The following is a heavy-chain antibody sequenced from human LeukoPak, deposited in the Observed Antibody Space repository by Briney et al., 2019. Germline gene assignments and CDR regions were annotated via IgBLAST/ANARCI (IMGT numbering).Heavy chain of an antibody. CDR3: ASTPNIQWLVQRGKDYFDY. J-gene: IGHJ4*02. D-gene: IGHD6-19*01. V-gene: IGHV1-69*13. CDR2: IIPILGTA. Sequence: SVKVSCKASGGTFSSYAISWVRQAPGQGLEWMGGIIPILGTANYAQKFQGRVTITADESTSTAYMELSSLRSEDTAVYYCASTPNIQWLVQRGKDYFDYWGQGTLVTVSS. CDR1: GGTFSSYA.